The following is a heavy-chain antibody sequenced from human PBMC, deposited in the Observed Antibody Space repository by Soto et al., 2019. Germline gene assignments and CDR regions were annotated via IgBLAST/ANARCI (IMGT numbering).Heavy chain of an antibody. V-gene: IGHV1-24*01. Sequence: ASVKVSCKVSGYTLTELSMHWVRQAPGKGLEWMGGFEPEDAEIIYAQKFQGRVTMTEDTSTDTAYMELSSLRAEDTAGYYCAGITMIVVGAYGMDVWGQGTTVTVSS. D-gene: IGHD3-22*01. CDR1: GYTLTELS. CDR3: AGITMIVVGAYGMDV. J-gene: IGHJ6*02. CDR2: FEPEDAEI.